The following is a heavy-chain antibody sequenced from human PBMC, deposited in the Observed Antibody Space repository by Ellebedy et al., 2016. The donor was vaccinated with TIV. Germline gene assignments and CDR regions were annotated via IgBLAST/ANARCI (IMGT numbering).Heavy chain of an antibody. D-gene: IGHD3-16*01. Sequence: SVKVSCXASGYTFTSYYMHWVRQAPGQGLEWMGGIIPIFGTANYAQKFQGRVTITADKSTSTAYMELSSLRSEDTAVYYCARGLLGGWYFDLWGRGTLVTVSS. CDR3: ARGLLGGWYFDL. J-gene: IGHJ2*01. V-gene: IGHV1-69*06. CDR2: IIPIFGTA. CDR1: GYTFTSYY.